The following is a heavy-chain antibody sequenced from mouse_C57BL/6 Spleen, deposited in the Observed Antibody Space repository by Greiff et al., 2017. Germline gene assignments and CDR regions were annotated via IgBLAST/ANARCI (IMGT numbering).Heavy chain of an antibody. Sequence: EVQLQESEGGLVQPGSSMKLSCTASGFTFSDYYMAWVRQVPEKGLEWVANINYDGSSTYYLDSLKSRFIISRDNAKNILYLQMSSLKSEDTATYYCARRGYYGNYDYWGQGTTLTVSS. J-gene: IGHJ2*01. CDR1: GFTFSDYY. V-gene: IGHV5-16*01. D-gene: IGHD2-1*01. CDR3: ARRGYYGNYDY. CDR2: INYDGSST.